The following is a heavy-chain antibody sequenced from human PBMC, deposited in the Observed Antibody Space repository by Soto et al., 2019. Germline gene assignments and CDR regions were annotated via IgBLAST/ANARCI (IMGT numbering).Heavy chain of an antibody. J-gene: IGHJ4*02. Sequence: QVHLVESGGGVVQPGGSLRLSCAASGFTFSVFGMHWVRQAPGKGPEWVAVISHEGNSKHYADSVKGRFTISRDNAKNTLSLLLDSLRPEYTARYYCAKTITLSPSDDSRGRGALIAHWGQGTLVTVSS. D-gene: IGHD2-21*01. CDR1: GFTFSVFG. CDR3: AKTITLSPSDDSRGRGALIAH. CDR2: ISHEGNSK. V-gene: IGHV3-30*18.